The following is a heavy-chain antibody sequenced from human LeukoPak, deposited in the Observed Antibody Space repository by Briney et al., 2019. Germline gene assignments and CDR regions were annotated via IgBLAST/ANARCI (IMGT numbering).Heavy chain of an antibody. J-gene: IGHJ5*02. CDR1: GGSISSYY. CDR3: ARVGPVLRYFDWFPWFDP. D-gene: IGHD3-9*01. CDR2: IYATGGT. V-gene: IGHV4-4*07. Sequence: PSETLSLTCTVSGGSISSYYWSWVRQPAGQGLEWIWRIYATGGTNYNPSLKSRVTMSVDTSTHQFSLKLSSVTAADTAVYYFARVGPVLRYFDWFPWFDPWGQGTLVTVSS.